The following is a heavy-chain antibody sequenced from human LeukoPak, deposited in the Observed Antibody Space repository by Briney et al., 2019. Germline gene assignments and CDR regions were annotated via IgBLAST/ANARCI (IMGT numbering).Heavy chain of an antibody. CDR2: IDYSGST. CDR1: GGSISSGDYY. CDR3: ARGVISRLDY. J-gene: IGHJ4*02. Sequence: PSETLSLTCTVSGGSISSGDYYWSWVRQPPGKGLEWIGYIDYSGSTYYNPSLKSRVTISGDTSKNQFSLKLSSVTAADTAVFYCARGVISRLDYWGQGTLVTVSS. V-gene: IGHV4-30-4*08. D-gene: IGHD2-15*01.